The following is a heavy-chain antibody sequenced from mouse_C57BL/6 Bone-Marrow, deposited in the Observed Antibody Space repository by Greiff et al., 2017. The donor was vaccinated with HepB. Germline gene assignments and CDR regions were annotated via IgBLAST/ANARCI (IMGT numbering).Heavy chain of an antibody. D-gene: IGHD1-1*01. CDR1: GYTFTSYD. CDR3: AREYYYGSSYGDY. V-gene: IGHV1-85*01. Sequence: QVQLQQSGPELVKPGASVKLSCKASGYTFTSYDINWVKQRPGQGLEWIGWIYPRDGSTKYNEKFKGKATLPVDTSSSTAYMELHSLTSEDSAVYFCAREYYYGSSYGDYWGQGTTLTVSS. CDR2: IYPRDGST. J-gene: IGHJ2*01.